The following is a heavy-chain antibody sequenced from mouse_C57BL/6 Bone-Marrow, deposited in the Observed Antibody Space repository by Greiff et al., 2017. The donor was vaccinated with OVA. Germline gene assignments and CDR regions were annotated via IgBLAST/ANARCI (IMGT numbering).Heavy chain of an antibody. J-gene: IGHJ4*01. CDR3: ARGSSGYVRYAMDY. D-gene: IGHD3-2*02. CDR1: GYTFTSYW. CDR2: IYPGSGST. V-gene: IGHV1-55*01. Sequence: QVQLQQPGAELVKPGASVKMSCKASGYTFTSYWITWVKQRPGQGLEWIGDIYPGSGSTNYNEKFKSKATLTVDTSSSTAYMQLSSLTSEDAAVYYCARGSSGYVRYAMDYWGQGTSVTVSS.